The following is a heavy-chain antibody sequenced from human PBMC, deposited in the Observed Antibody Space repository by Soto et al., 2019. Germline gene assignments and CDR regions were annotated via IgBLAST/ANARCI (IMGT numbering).Heavy chain of an antibody. V-gene: IGHV3-30-3*01. CDR2: ISYDGSNK. J-gene: IGHJ4*02. CDR3: AGDIVVVVAAT. CDR1: GFTFSSYA. Sequence: QVQLVESGGGVVQPGRSLRLSCAASGFTFSSYAMHWVRQAPGKGLEWVAVISYDGSNKYYADSVKGRFTISRDNSKNTLYRQMNSLRAEDTAVYYCAGDIVVVVAATWGQGTLVTVSS. D-gene: IGHD2-15*01.